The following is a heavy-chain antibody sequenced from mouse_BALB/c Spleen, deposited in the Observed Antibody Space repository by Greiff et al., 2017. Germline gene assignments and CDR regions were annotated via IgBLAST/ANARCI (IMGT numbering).Heavy chain of an antibody. Sequence: EVQGVESGGGLVKLGGSLKLSCAASGFTFSSYYMSWVRQTPEKRLELVAAINSNGGSTYYPDTVKGRFTISRDNPKNTLFLQMTSLRSEDTAMYYCARRTTGYAMDYWGQGTSVTVSS. J-gene: IGHJ4*01. CDR2: INSNGGST. V-gene: IGHV5-6-2*01. D-gene: IGHD1-1*01. CDR3: ARRTTGYAMDY. CDR1: GFTFSSYY.